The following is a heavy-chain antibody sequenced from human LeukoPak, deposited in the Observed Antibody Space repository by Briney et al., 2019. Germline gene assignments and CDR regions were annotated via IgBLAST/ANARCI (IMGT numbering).Heavy chain of an antibody. D-gene: IGHD3-16*02. J-gene: IGHJ3*01. Sequence: SETLSLTCAVSGGSLISTPYYWGWIRQPPGKGLEWIGSIYYSGSPYYNPSLKRRVTVSVDMSKNQFSLQLSSVTAADTAVYYCARAPRTGAWDMITFGGVIGHGDAFDFWGQGTMVTVSS. V-gene: IGHV4-39*07. CDR3: ARAPRTGAWDMITFGGVIGHGDAFDF. CDR2: IYYSGSP. CDR1: GGSLISTPYY.